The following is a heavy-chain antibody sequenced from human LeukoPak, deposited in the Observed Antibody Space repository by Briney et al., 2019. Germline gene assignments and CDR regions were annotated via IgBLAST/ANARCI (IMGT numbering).Heavy chain of an antibody. Sequence: GGSLRLSCAASGFTFDDYGMSWVRQAPGKGLEWVSSISSSNTYIYYADSVKGRFTISRDNAKNSLYLQMNSLRAEDTAVYYCTRDPSAATRSGDYFDYWGQGTLVTVSS. V-gene: IGHV3-21*01. D-gene: IGHD6-13*01. J-gene: IGHJ4*02. CDR1: GFTFDDYG. CDR2: ISSSNTYI. CDR3: TRDPSAATRSGDYFDY.